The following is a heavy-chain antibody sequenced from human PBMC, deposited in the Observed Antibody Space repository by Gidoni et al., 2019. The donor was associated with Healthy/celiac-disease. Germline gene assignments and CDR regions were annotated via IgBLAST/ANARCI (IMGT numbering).Heavy chain of an antibody. J-gene: IGHJ3*02. CDR3: VKDGIAAEPGLAFDI. CDR1: GFTFSSYA. V-gene: IGHV3-64D*06. Sequence: EVQLVESGGGLVQPGGSLRLSCSASGFTFSSYAMHWVRQAPGKGLEYVSAISSNGGSTYYADSVKGRFTISRDNSKNTLYLQMSSLRAEDTAVYYCVKDGIAAEPGLAFDIWGQGTMVTVSS. D-gene: IGHD6-13*01. CDR2: ISSNGGST.